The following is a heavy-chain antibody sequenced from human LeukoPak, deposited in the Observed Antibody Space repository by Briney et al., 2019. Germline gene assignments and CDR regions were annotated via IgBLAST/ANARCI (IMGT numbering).Heavy chain of an antibody. J-gene: IGHJ6*03. CDR2: IYYSGST. CDR3: ARGGSGWNYYYYYMDV. D-gene: IGHD6-19*01. V-gene: IGHV4-59*08. Sequence: SETLSLTCTVSGGSISSYYWSWIRQPPGKGLEWIGYIYYSGSTNYNPSLKSRVTISVDTSKNQFSLKLSSVTAADTAVYYCARGGSGWNYYYYYMDVWGKGTTVTVSS. CDR1: GGSISSYY.